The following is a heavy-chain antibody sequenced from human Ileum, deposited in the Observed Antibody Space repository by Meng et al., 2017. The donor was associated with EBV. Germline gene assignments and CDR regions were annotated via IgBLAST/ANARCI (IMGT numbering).Heavy chain of an antibody. J-gene: IGHJ5*02. V-gene: IGHV4-34*01. D-gene: IGHD4-23*01. CDR2: IDQSGYT. Sequence: VRPQEWGTGLLKPSETLSLTCAVYGGSFNDYYWTWLRQPPGKGLEWIVEIDQSGYTKFNPSLSSRATISRDTSNNQFSLRLNSVTAADTALYYCARYGRCNGNSFYCFDPWGQGTLVTVSS. CDR1: GGSFNDYY. CDR3: ARYGRCNGNSFYCFDP.